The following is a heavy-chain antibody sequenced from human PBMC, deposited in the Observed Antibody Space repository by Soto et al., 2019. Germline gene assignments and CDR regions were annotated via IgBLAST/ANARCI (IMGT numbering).Heavy chain of an antibody. CDR1: GFTFSSYA. V-gene: IGHV3-23*01. D-gene: IGHD2-15*01. CDR2: ISGSGGST. Sequence: EVQLLESGGGLVQPGGSLRLSCAASGFTFSSYAMSWVRQAPGKGLEWVSAISGSGGSTYYADSVKGRFTISRDNSKNTLYLQVNSLRDEDTAVYNCVKDWGRIVVVVAATPHAFDSLGQGAMVTVSS. J-gene: IGHJ3*02. CDR3: VKDWGRIVVVVAATPHAFDS.